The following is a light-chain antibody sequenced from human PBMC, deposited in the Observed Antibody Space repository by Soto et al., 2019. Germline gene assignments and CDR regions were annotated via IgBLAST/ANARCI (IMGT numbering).Light chain of an antibody. CDR2: DVS. J-gene: IGLJ3*02. CDR3: SSYTSSGTWV. V-gene: IGLV2-14*01. Sequence: QSALTQPASVSGSPGQPITISCTGTSSDVGDYNYVSWYQHHPGKAPKLVIYDVSDRPSGISNRFSGSKSGNTASLTISGLQAEDEADYYCSSYTSSGTWVFGGGTKLTVL. CDR1: SSDVGDYNY.